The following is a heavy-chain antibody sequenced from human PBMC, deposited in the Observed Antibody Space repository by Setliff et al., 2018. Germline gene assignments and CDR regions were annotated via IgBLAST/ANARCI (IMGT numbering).Heavy chain of an antibody. J-gene: IGHJ4*02. Sequence: PGGSLRLSCAASGFTFSSYGMHWVRQAPGKGLEWVAFIRYDGSNKYYADSVKGRFTISRDNSKNTLYLQMNSLRAEDTAVYYCAKDRIGGSYYYFDYWGQGTLVTAPQ. CDR1: GFTFSSYG. CDR3: AKDRIGGSYYYFDY. CDR2: IRYDGSNK. D-gene: IGHD1-26*01. V-gene: IGHV3-30*02.